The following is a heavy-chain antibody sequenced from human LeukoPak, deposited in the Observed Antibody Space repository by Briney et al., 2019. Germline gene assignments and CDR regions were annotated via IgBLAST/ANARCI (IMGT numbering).Heavy chain of an antibody. J-gene: IGHJ4*02. Sequence: SETLSLTCSLSTYSIPIGYYWGWIRQSPGKGLEWIGSINLGGHIYYAPFLKSRVSISLDTSKSQFSLKMRSLTVADTAVYYCASSLRSGLDYWGQGTLVTVSS. V-gene: IGHV4-38-2*02. CDR1: TYSIPIGYY. D-gene: IGHD2-8*02. CDR3: ASSLRSGLDY. CDR2: INLGGHI.